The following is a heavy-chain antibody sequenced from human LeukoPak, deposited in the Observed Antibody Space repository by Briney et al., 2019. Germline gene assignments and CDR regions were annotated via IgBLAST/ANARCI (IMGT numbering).Heavy chain of an antibody. J-gene: IGHJ4*02. D-gene: IGHD5-12*01. CDR1: GDAVINNHYY. V-gene: IGHV4-39*07. CDR3: ASWRGYRGYDYGFDY. Sequence: SETLSLTCNVSGDAVINNHYYWGWIRQSPGKGLEWIANIFYSGALFSRGDTYYNPSLKSRVTISVDTSKNQSSLKVRSVTAADTAVYYCASWRGYRGYDYGFDYWGQGTLVTVSS. CDR2: IFYSGALFSRGDT.